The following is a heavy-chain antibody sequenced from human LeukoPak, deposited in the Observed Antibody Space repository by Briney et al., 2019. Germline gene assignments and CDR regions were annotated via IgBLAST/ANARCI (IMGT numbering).Heavy chain of an antibody. CDR3: ARDRRPSIAVAGWFDP. Sequence: SETLSLTCTVPGCSISSYYWSWIRQPPGKGLEWIGYIYYSGSTNYNPSLKSRVTISVDTSKSQFSLKLSSVTAADTAVYYCARDRRPSIAVAGWFDPWGQGTLVTVSS. CDR2: IYYSGST. D-gene: IGHD6-19*01. V-gene: IGHV4-59*01. J-gene: IGHJ5*02. CDR1: GCSISSYY.